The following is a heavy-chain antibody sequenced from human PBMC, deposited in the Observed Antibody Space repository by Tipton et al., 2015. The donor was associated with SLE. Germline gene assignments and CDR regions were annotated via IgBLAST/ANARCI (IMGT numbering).Heavy chain of an antibody. Sequence: LRLSCAVYGGSFSGYYWSWIRQPPGKGLEWIGEINHSGSTNYNPSLKSRVTISVDTSKNQFSLKLSSVTAADTTVYYCARDIQLLSAFDIWGQGTMVTVSS. D-gene: IGHD5-18*01. J-gene: IGHJ3*02. V-gene: IGHV4-34*01. CDR3: ARDIQLLSAFDI. CDR1: GGSFSGYY. CDR2: INHSGST.